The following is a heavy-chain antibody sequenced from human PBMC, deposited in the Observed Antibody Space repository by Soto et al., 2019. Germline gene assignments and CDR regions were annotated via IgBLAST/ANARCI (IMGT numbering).Heavy chain of an antibody. CDR1: GNTFTSYD. D-gene: IGHD4-17*01. V-gene: IGHV1-8*01. Sequence: ASVKVSCKASGNTFTSYDIKWVRQATGQGLEWMGWMNPNSGNTGYAQKFQGRVTMTRNTSISTAYMELSSLRSEDTAVYYCAMATVTTSFAFDYWGQGTLVTVSS. CDR2: MNPNSGNT. CDR3: AMATVTTSFAFDY. J-gene: IGHJ4*02.